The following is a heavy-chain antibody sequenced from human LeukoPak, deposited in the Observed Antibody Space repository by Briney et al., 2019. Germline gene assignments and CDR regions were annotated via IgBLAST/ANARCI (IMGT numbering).Heavy chain of an antibody. D-gene: IGHD3-22*01. CDR3: AKAIRGSSGYKALFDY. CDR1: GFTSSTYA. J-gene: IGHJ4*02. CDR2: ISGSGGSA. V-gene: IGHV3-23*01. Sequence: GGSLRLSCAASGFTSSTYAMNWVRQAPGKGLEWVSSISGSGGSAYYADSVKGRFTISRDNSKSTLYLQMNSLRAEDTAVYYCAKAIRGSSGYKALFDYWGQGALVTVSS.